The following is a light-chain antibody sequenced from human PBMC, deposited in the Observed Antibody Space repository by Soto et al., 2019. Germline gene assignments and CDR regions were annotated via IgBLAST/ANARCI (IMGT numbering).Light chain of an antibody. J-gene: IGLJ1*01. CDR3: CSYAVTFYV. V-gene: IGLV1-40*01. Sequence: QSVLTQPPSVSGAPGQRVTISCTGNSSNLGAGYDVHWYQQLPGAAPKLVIFGNRNRPSGVPERFSGSKSGNTASLTISGLQAEDEADYYCCSYAVTFYVFGTGTKLTVL. CDR2: GNR. CDR1: SSNLGAGYD.